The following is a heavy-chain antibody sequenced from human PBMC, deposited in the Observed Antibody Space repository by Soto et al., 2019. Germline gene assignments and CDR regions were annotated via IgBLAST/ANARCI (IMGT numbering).Heavy chain of an antibody. CDR1: GFTFSSYA. D-gene: IGHD3-22*01. CDR2: ISYDGSNK. J-gene: IGHJ4*02. CDR3: AREMGYYDSSGHGDY. Sequence: GGSLRLSCAASGFTFSSYAMHWVRQAPGKGLEWVAVISYDGSNKYYADSVKGRFTISRDNSKNTLYLQMNSLRAEDTAVYYCAREMGYYDSSGHGDYWGQGTLLTVLL. V-gene: IGHV3-30-3*01.